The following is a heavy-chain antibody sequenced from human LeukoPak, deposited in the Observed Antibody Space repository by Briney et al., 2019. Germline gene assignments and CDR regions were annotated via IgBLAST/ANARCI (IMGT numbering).Heavy chain of an antibody. CDR1: GFTVSINY. D-gene: IGHD4/OR15-4a*01. Sequence: GGSLRLSCAASGFTVSINYMSWVRQAPGEGLEWVSVIYSGGSTYYADSVKGRFTISRDNSKNTLYLQMNSLRAEATAVYYCAQGATALDAFDIWGQGTMVTVSS. CDR2: IYSGGST. J-gene: IGHJ3*02. V-gene: IGHV3-53*01. CDR3: AQGATALDAFDI.